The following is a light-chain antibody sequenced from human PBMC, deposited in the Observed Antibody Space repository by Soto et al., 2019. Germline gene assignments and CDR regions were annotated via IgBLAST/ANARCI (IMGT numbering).Light chain of an antibody. V-gene: IGKV3-20*01. CDR1: QTVSSSY. J-gene: IGKJ1*01. Sequence: DIVLTQSPGTLSLSPGERATLSCRASQTVSSSYLAWYQQKPGQAPRLLIYGASTRAAGIPDRFSGSGSGTDFTLTISRLEPEDFAVYYCQQYGRSPPVKFGQGTKVEIK. CDR2: GAS. CDR3: QQYGRSPPVK.